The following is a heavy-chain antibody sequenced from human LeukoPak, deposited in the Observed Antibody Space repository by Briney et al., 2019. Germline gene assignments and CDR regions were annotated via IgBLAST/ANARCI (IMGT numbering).Heavy chain of an antibody. D-gene: IGHD1-26*01. V-gene: IGHV4-59*01. CDR2: IYYSGST. J-gene: IGHJ4*02. Sequence: SETLSLTCVVYGGSFRGYYWTWVRQPPGKGLEWIGYIYYSGSTNYNPSLKSRVTISVDTSKNQFSLKLTSVTAADTAVYYCARGVNSGYFDYCGQGTLVTVSS. CDR1: GGSFRGYY. CDR3: ARGVNSGYFDY.